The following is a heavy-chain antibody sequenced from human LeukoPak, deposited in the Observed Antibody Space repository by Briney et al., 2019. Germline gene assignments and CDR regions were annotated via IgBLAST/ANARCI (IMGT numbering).Heavy chain of an antibody. CDR2: ICYSGST. CDR1: GGSISSGGYY. CDR3: ARAYSSGWPVY. J-gene: IGHJ4*02. Sequence: SETLSLTCTVSGGSISSGGYYWSWIRQHPGKGLEWIGYICYSGSTYYNPSLKSRVTISVDTSKNQFSLKLSSVTAADTAAYYCARAYSSGWPVYWGQGTLVTVSS. V-gene: IGHV4-31*03. D-gene: IGHD6-19*01.